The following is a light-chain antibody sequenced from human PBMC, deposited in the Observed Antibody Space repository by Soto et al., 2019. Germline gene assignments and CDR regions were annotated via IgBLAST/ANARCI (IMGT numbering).Light chain of an antibody. J-gene: IGKJ4*01. CDR3: QQYGSSPLT. CDR2: GAS. Sequence: EIVLTQSPGTLSLSPGERATLSCRASQSVSSSYLAWYQQKPGQAPRLLIYGASSRATGIPDRFSGSGSGTDFSLTISRLEPDDFAAYYWQQYGSSPLTFGGGTKVEIK. V-gene: IGKV3-20*01. CDR1: QSVSSSY.